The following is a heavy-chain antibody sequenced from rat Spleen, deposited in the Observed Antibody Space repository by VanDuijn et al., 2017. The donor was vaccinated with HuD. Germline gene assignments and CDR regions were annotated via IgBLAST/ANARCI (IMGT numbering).Heavy chain of an antibody. Sequence: EVQLVESGGGLVQPGRSLKLSCAASGFTFSNYYMAWVRQAPTKGLEWVATISSDGGRNFYRDSVKGRFTISRDNAKNTQSLQMDSLRSEDTAIYYCTRGYVMDAWGQGASVTVSS. V-gene: IGHV5S13*01. CDR1: GFTFSNYY. CDR2: ISSDGGRN. J-gene: IGHJ4*01. CDR3: TRGYVMDA.